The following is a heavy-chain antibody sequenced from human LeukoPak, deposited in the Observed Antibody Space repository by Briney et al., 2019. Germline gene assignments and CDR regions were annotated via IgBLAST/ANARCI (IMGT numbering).Heavy chain of an antibody. V-gene: IGHV4-59*08. D-gene: IGHD6-13*01. Sequence: PSETLSLTCTVSGGSISNKYWSWIRQPPGKGLEWIGYIYYSGSTNYNPSLKSRVTILVDTSKNQFSLKLNFVTAADTAMYYCARMFRSSWYINWFDPWGQGTLVTVSS. J-gene: IGHJ5*02. CDR2: IYYSGST. CDR1: GGSISNKY. CDR3: ARMFRSSWYINWFDP.